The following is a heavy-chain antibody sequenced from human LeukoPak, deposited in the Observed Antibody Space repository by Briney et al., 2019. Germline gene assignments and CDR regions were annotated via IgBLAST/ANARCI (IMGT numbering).Heavy chain of an antibody. D-gene: IGHD4-17*01. V-gene: IGHV1-18*01. J-gene: IGHJ6*03. CDR3: ARRGGKNYGDYLLYYYYMDV. CDR2: ISTYNGNT. Sequence: GASVKVSCKASGYTFTSYGISWVRQAPGQGLEWMGWISTYNGNTNYAQKLQGRVTMTTDTSTNTTYMELRSLRSDDTAMYYCARRGGKNYGDYLLYYYYMDVWGKGTTVTVSS. CDR1: GYTFTSYG.